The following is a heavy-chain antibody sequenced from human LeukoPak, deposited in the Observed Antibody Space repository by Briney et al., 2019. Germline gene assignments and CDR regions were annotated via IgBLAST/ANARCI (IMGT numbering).Heavy chain of an antibody. CDR3: ARRGRGVYQLLASSPRYHYYYIDV. Sequence: SETLSLTCAVYGGSFSGYYWSWIRQPPGKGLEWIGEINHSGSTNYNPSLKSRVTISVDTSKNQFSLKLSSVTAADTAVYYCARRGRGVYQLLASSPRYHYYYIDVWGKGTTVTVSS. V-gene: IGHV4-34*01. J-gene: IGHJ6*03. CDR1: GGSFSGYY. D-gene: IGHD2-2*01. CDR2: INHSGST.